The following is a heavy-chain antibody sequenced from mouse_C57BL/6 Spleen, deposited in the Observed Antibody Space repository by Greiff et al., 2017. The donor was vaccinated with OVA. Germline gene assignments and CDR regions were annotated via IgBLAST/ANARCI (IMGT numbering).Heavy chain of an antibody. J-gene: IGHJ2*01. CDR3: ARLDDYGSSYFDY. Sequence: QVQLQQSGAELVRPGTSVKVSCKASGYAFTNYLIEWVKQRPGQGLEWIGVINPGSGGTNYNEKFKGKATLTADKSSSTAYMQLSSLTSEDSAVYFCARLDDYGSSYFDYGGQGTTLTVSS. V-gene: IGHV1-54*01. CDR2: INPGSGGT. CDR1: GYAFTNYL. D-gene: IGHD1-1*01.